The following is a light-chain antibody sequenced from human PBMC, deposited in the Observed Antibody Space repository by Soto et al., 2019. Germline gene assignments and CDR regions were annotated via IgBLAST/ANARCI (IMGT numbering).Light chain of an antibody. Sequence: QSVLTQPASVSGSPGQSITISCTGTSSDVGAYHYVSWYQQHPGKAPKLMIYDVNNRPSGVSNRFSGSKSGNTASLTISGLQAGDEADYYCSSYTSSTTDVFGAGT. CDR1: SSDVGAYHY. CDR3: SSYTSSTTDV. J-gene: IGLJ1*01. CDR2: DVN. V-gene: IGLV2-14*03.